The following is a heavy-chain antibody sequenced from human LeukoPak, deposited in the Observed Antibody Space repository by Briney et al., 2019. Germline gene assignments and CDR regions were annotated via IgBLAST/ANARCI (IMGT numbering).Heavy chain of an antibody. Sequence: SETLSLTCTVSGGSISSSSYSWGWIRQPPGKWLEWIGSIYYSGSTYYNPSLKSRVTISVDTSKNQFSLKLSSVTAADTAVYYRQKTTYDILTGSYDYWGQGTLVTVSS. J-gene: IGHJ4*02. V-gene: IGHV4-39*01. CDR3: QKTTYDILTGSYDY. CDR1: GGSISSSSYS. CDR2: IYYSGST. D-gene: IGHD3-9*01.